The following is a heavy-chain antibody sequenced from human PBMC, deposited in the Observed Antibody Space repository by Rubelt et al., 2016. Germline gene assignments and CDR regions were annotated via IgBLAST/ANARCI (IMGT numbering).Heavy chain of an antibody. Sequence: SSYGMYWVRQAPGKGLEWAAIIWYDGRNKYYADSVKGRFTISRDNSKNTLYLQMNSLRAEDTSVYYCAKGYCSSTNCYGAACDYWGQGTLVTVSS. J-gene: IGHJ4*02. CDR1: SSYG. D-gene: IGHD2-2*01. CDR3: AKGYCSSTNCYGAACDY. CDR2: IWYDGRNK. V-gene: IGHV3-33*06.